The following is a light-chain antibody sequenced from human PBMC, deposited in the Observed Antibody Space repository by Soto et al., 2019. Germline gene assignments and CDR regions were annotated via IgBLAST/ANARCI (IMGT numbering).Light chain of an antibody. CDR3: TSYAGSNIPVV. Sequence: QSALTQPPSASGSPGQSVTISCTGTSSDVGGYNFVSWYQQHPGKAPKLMIYEVSKRPSGVPDRFSGSKSGNTASLTVSGLQADEDADYYCTSYAGSNIPVVFGGGTKLTVL. CDR1: SSDVGGYNF. J-gene: IGLJ2*01. V-gene: IGLV2-8*01. CDR2: EVS.